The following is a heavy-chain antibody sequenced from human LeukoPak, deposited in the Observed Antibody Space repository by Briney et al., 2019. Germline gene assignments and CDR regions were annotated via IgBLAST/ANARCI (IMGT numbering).Heavy chain of an antibody. CDR2: IYYSGST. V-gene: IGHV4-59*01. Sequence: PSETLSLTCTVSGGSISSYYWSWIRQPPGKGLEWIGYIYYSGSTNYNPSLKSRVTISVDTSKNQFSLKLSSVTAADTAAYYCARDAGYSSGWYGNGAFDIWGQGTMVTVSS. CDR1: GGSISSYY. J-gene: IGHJ3*02. CDR3: ARDAGYSSGWYGNGAFDI. D-gene: IGHD6-19*01.